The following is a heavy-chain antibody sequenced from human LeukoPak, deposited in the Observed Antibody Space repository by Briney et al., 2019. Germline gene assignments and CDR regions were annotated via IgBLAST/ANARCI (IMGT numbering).Heavy chain of an antibody. Sequence: ASVKVSCKASGYTFTGYCMHWVRQAPGQGLEWMGWINPNSGGTNYAQKFQGRVTMTRDTSISTAYMELSRLRSDDTAVYYCARLTDYYYDSSGYYKGAFDIWGQGTMVTVSS. CDR2: INPNSGGT. CDR1: GYTFTGYC. V-gene: IGHV1-2*02. D-gene: IGHD3-22*01. J-gene: IGHJ3*02. CDR3: ARLTDYYYDSSGYYKGAFDI.